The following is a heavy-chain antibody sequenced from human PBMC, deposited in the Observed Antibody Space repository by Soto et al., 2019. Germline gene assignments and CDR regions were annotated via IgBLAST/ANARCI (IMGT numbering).Heavy chain of an antibody. J-gene: IGHJ4*02. CDR3: ARYSSSWAFDY. CDR1: GFTFSSYG. V-gene: IGHV3-33*01. CDR2: IWYDGSNK. D-gene: IGHD6-13*01. Sequence: QVQLVESGGGVVQPGRSLRLSCAASGFTFSSYGMHWVRQAPGKGLEWVAVIWYDGSNKYYADSVKGRFTISRDNSKNTLYLQMNGLRAEDTAVYYCARYSSSWAFDYWGQGTRVTVSS.